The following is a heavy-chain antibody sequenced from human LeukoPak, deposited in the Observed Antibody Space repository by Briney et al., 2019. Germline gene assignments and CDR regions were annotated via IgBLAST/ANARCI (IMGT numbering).Heavy chain of an antibody. CDR3: ARSTSSGWHYFDY. Sequence: GGSLRLSCAASGFTVSANYMSWARQVPGKGLEWISVIYSGGGTHYADSVKGRFTMSSDSSKNTLYLQMSSLRGEDTAVYYCARSTSSGWHYFDYWGQGTLVTVSS. D-gene: IGHD6-25*01. J-gene: IGHJ4*02. V-gene: IGHV3-66*02. CDR2: IYSGGGT. CDR1: GFTVSANY.